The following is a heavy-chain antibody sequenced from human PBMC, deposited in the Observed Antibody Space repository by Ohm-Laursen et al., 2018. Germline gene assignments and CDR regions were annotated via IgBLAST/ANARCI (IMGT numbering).Heavy chain of an antibody. V-gene: IGHV4-4*07. CDR3: ARAARRSYCDS. Sequence: SDTLSLTCTVSGDSMNDYYWSWIRQPAGKGLEYIGRVYYTGTTDYNPSLNSRVTVSIDTSNNQFSLNLNSVTAADTAVYYCARAARRSYCDSWGQGVLVTVSS. D-gene: IGHD3-10*01. CDR1: GDSMNDYY. J-gene: IGHJ4*02. CDR2: VYYTGTT.